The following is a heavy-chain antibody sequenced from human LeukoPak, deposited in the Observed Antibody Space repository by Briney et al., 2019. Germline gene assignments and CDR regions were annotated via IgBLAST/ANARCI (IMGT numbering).Heavy chain of an antibody. J-gene: IGHJ4*02. V-gene: IGHV3-48*01. CDR2: ISSSSRTI. CDR1: ALTFSNYS. Sequence: GGSLRLSCAASALTFSNYSMNWVRQAPGKGLEWVSYISSSSRTIYYADSVKGRFTISRDNAKNSLYLQMNSLRAEDTAVYYCARGSSRGYWGQGTLVTVSS. D-gene: IGHD3-10*01. CDR3: ARGSSRGY.